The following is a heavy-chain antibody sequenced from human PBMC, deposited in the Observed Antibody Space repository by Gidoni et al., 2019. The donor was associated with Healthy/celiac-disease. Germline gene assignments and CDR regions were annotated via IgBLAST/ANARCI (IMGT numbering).Heavy chain of an antibody. J-gene: IGHJ4*02. CDR2: INHSGST. CDR1: GGSFSGYY. D-gene: IGHD3-22*01. CDR3: ASRNNYYDSSGYYEDGYYFDY. Sequence: QVQLQQWGAGLLKPSETLSLTCAVYGGSFSGYYWSWIRQPPGKGLEWIGEINHSGSTNYNPSLKSRVTISVDTSKNQFSLKLSSVTAADTAVYYCASRNNYYDSSGYYEDGYYFDYWGQGTLVTVSS. V-gene: IGHV4-34*01.